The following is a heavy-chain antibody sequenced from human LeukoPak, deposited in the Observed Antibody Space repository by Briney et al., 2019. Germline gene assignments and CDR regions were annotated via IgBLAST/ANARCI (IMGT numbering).Heavy chain of an antibody. D-gene: IGHD3-10*02. CDR3: TTSRRYVGVDY. CDR2: IKSKTDGGTT. CDR1: GFTFSNAW. J-gene: IGHJ4*02. V-gene: IGHV3-15*01. Sequence: PGGSLRLSCAASGFTFSNAWMSWVRQAPGKGLEWVGRIKSKTDGGTTDYAAPVKGGFTISRDDSKNTLYLQMNSLKTEDTAVYYCTTSRRYVGVDYWGQGTLVTVSS.